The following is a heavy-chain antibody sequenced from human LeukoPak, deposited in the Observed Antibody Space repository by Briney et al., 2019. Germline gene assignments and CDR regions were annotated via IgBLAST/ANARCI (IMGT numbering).Heavy chain of an antibody. J-gene: IGHJ4*02. D-gene: IGHD6-25*01. Sequence: SETLSLTCTVSGGSFSPYYWIWIRQPPGKGLEWIGSIYYSGSTYYNPSLKSRVTISVDTSKNQFSLKLSSVTAADTAVYYCARHRLDHYFDYWGQGTLVTVSS. V-gene: IGHV4-59*05. CDR2: IYYSGST. CDR1: GGSFSPYY. CDR3: ARHRLDHYFDY.